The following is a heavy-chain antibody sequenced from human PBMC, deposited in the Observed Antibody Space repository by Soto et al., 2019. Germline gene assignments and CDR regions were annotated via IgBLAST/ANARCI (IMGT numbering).Heavy chain of an antibody. V-gene: IGHV3-7*01. CDR1: GFTFSSSW. D-gene: IGHD5-18*01. Sequence: TGGSLRLSCAASGFTFSSSWMNWVRQAPGKGLEWVAGIKEDGSEKYYVDIVKGRLTISRDNVENSLYLQMNSLRGEDSAVYFCARDRGYSSYDYWGLGTLVTVS. CDR2: IKEDGSEK. J-gene: IGHJ4*02. CDR3: ARDRGYSSYDY.